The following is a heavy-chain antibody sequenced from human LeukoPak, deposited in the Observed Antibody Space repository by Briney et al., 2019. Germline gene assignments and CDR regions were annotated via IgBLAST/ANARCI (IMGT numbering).Heavy chain of an antibody. D-gene: IGHD6-6*01. Sequence: GASVKVSCKASGCTFTGYYMHWVRQAPGQGLEWMGWINPNSGGTNYAQKFQGRVTMTRDTSISTAYMELSRLRSDDTAVYYCARGGRGSSSSSRGYYYYMDVWGKGTTVTVSS. CDR2: INPNSGGT. CDR1: GCTFTGYY. CDR3: ARGGRGSSSSSRGYYYYMDV. V-gene: IGHV1-2*02. J-gene: IGHJ6*03.